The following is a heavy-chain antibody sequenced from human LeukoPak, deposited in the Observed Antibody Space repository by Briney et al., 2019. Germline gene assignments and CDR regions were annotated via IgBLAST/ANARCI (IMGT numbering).Heavy chain of an antibody. CDR3: ARDLSRYSYGPRARNAFDI. Sequence: GGSLRLSCAAPGFTFSDYYMTWIREAPGKELEWVSYISSSGSTIYYADSVKGRFTISRDNAKNSLYLQMNSLRAEDTAVYYCARDLSRYSYGPRARNAFDIWGQGTMVTVSS. CDR2: ISSSGSTI. V-gene: IGHV3-11*01. CDR1: GFTFSDYY. D-gene: IGHD5-18*01. J-gene: IGHJ3*02.